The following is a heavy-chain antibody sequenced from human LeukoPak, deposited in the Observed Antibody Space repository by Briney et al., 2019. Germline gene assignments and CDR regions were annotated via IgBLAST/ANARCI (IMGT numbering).Heavy chain of an antibody. D-gene: IGHD4-11*01. CDR1: GFTFSDSY. Sequence: PGGSLRLSCAASGFTFSDSYMSWIRQVPGKGLEWVSSISSSSSYIYYADSVKGRFTISRDNAKNSLYLQMNSLRAEDTAVYYCARDRTTVTPYYYYMDVWGKGTTVTVSS. CDR2: ISSSSSYI. V-gene: IGHV3-11*06. CDR3: ARDRTTVTPYYYYMDV. J-gene: IGHJ6*03.